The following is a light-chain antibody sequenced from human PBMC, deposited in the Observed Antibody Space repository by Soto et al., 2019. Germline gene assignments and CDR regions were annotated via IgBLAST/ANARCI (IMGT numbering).Light chain of an antibody. J-gene: IGKJ4*01. Sequence: DIVMTQSPDSLAVSLGEGATINCKSSQSVLYSSKNKNSLVWYQQKPGQPPKLLIYWASTRESGVPDRFSGSGSGTDFTLTISSLQAEDVAVYYCQQHYSDPLTFGGGTKVEIK. CDR2: WAS. CDR1: QSVLYSSKNKNS. CDR3: QQHYSDPLT. V-gene: IGKV4-1*01.